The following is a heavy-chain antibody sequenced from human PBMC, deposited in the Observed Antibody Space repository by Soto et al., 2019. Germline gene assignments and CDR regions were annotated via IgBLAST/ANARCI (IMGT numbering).Heavy chain of an antibody. D-gene: IGHD2-21*02. J-gene: IGHJ5*02. V-gene: IGHV4-34*01. CDR2: INHSGST. CDR3: ARGTPCGGDCYRWFDP. Sequence: SETLSLTCAVYGGSFSGYYWSWIRQPPGKGLEWIGEINHSGSTNYNPSLKSRVTISVDTSKNQFSLKLSSVTAADTAVYYCARGTPCGGDCYRWFDPWGQGTLVTVYS. CDR1: GGSFSGYY.